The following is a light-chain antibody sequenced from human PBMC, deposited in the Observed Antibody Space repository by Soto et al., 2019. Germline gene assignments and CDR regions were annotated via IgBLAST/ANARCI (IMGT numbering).Light chain of an antibody. V-gene: IGKV1-12*01. CDR3: QQYYGTPYT. J-gene: IGKJ2*01. CDR1: QGITSW. CDR2: AAS. Sequence: DIQMTQSPSSVSASVGDRVIITCRASQGITSWLAWYQQKPGEAPNLLIYAASRLQSGVPSRFSGSGSGTDFTLTISSLQAEDVAVYYCQQYYGTPYTFGQGTKLEIK.